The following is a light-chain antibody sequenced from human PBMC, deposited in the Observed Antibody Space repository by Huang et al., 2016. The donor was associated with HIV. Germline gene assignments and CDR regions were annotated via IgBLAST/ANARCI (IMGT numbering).Light chain of an antibody. CDR1: QRVSSN. CDR2: GAS. Sequence: EIVMTQSPAALSVSPGKRATLSCRASQRVSSNLAWYQQKPGQAPRLLLYGASTRATGIPDMFSGSGSGTEFTLTISSLQSEDFAFYYCQQYNNWPGTFGQGTKVEIK. J-gene: IGKJ1*01. V-gene: IGKV3-15*01. CDR3: QQYNNWPGT.